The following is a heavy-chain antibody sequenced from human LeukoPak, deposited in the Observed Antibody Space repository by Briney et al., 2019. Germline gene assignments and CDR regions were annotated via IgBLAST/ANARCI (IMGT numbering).Heavy chain of an antibody. CDR2: INHSGST. J-gene: IGHJ6*02. CDR1: GGSFSGYY. Sequence: SETLSLTCAVYGGSFSGYYWSWIRQPPGKGLEWIGEINHSGSTNYNPSLKSRVTISVDTSKNQFSLKLSSVTAADTAVYYCARGSVRGVIVYYYYGMDVWGQGTTVTVSS. CDR3: ARGSVRGVIVYYYYGMDV. V-gene: IGHV4-34*01. D-gene: IGHD3-10*01.